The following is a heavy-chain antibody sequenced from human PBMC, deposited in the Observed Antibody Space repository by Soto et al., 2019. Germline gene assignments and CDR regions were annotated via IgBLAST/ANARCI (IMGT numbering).Heavy chain of an antibody. J-gene: IGHJ6*02. CDR1: GYTFTSYG. Sequence: QVPLVQSGAEVKKPGASVKVSCKASGYTFTSYGISWVRQAPGQGLEWMGWISAYNGNTNYAQKLQGRVTMTTDTSTSTAYMELRSLRSDDTAVYYCARDKAVITVVTRVYYYYYGMDVWGQGTTVTVSS. CDR3: ARDKAVITVVTRVYYYYYGMDV. V-gene: IGHV1-18*01. D-gene: IGHD2-21*02. CDR2: ISAYNGNT.